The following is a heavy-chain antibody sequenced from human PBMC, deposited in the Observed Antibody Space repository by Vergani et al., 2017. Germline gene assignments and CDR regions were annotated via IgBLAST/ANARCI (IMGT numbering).Heavy chain of an antibody. CDR1: NDSVSNTFYY. Sequence: QVQLQESGPGLVKPSETLSLTCTVSNDSVSNTFYYWGWIRQTPGKGLEWIGMMFYSGTTYYNPSLKSRVTIFLDTSKSQFSLKVTSVTAADTAVYFCARGKYNRGDYYYYYGLDVWGQGTTATVSS. CDR3: ARGKYNRGDYYYYYGLDV. CDR2: MFYSGTT. D-gene: IGHD1-14*01. J-gene: IGHJ6*02. V-gene: IGHV4-39*01.